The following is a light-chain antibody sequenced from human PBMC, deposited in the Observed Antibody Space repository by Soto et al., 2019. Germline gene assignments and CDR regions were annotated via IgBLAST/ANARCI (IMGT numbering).Light chain of an antibody. CDR1: QSIRSW. CDR2: DAS. J-gene: IGKJ5*01. Sequence: DIQMTQSPSTLSASVGDVVTITCRASQSIRSWLAWYQQKPGRAARLLIYDASTLESGVPSRFSGTASGTEFTLTINGLQPDDFATYYCQQYSSYSPITFGQGTRLEIK. CDR3: QQYSSYSPIT. V-gene: IGKV1-5*01.